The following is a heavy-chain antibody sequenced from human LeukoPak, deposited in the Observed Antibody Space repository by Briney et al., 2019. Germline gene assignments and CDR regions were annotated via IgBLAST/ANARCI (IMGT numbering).Heavy chain of an antibody. Sequence: GGSLRLSRAASGSTIRDYWFHSARQGPEKGLVWVPHINGDGTTITYADSVKGRFTISRDDAKNTVYLQMNSLRAEDTAVYYCARDPGLRITMGFDPWGQGTLVTVSS. J-gene: IGHJ5*02. D-gene: IGHD3-10*01. V-gene: IGHV3-74*03. CDR2: INGDGTTI. CDR1: GSTIRDYW. CDR3: ARDPGLRITMGFDP.